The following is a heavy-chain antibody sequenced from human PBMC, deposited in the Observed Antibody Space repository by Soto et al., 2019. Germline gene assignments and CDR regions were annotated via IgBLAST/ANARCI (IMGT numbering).Heavy chain of an antibody. CDR2: IYHSGRT. V-gene: IGHV4-39*01. CDR3: ARQRTTVVTQAYFDY. J-gene: IGHJ4*02. CDR1: GESISSSSYY. D-gene: IGHD2-21*02. Sequence: SETLSLTCIVSGESISSSSYYWCWIRQPPGNGLEWIGSIYHSGRTYYNPSLKSRVSISIDTSKNQFSLKLSSVTAADTALYYCARQRTTVVTQAYFDYWGQGALVTVSS.